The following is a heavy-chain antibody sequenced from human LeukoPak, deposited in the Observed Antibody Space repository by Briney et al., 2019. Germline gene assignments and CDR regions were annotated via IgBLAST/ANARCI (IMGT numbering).Heavy chain of an antibody. CDR3: ARVSLGLRLEQARYYYYMDV. CDR1: GGSMNSYY. D-gene: IGHD1/OR15-1a*01. V-gene: IGHV4-59*01. J-gene: IGHJ6*03. CDR2: ISYSGST. Sequence: SETLSLTCTVSGGSMNSYYWSWIRQPPGKGLEWIGYISYSGSTNYNPSLKRRVTISVDTSKNQFSLKLTSVTAADTALYYCARVSLGLRLEQARYYYYMDVWGKGTTVTISS.